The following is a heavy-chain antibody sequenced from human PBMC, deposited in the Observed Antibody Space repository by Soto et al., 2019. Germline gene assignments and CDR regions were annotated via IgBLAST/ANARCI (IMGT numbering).Heavy chain of an antibody. CDR3: TRDASRDSSARGWFDP. D-gene: IGHD6-13*01. CDR1: VFTFRSFT. CDR2: ISSNSAYI. J-gene: IGHJ5*02. V-gene: IGHV3-21*01. Sequence: GGALRLSCAASVFTFRSFTMNWVRQAPGKGLEWVSTISSNSAYIYYTDALRGRFTISRDNAKNSLHLQMNSLRAEDTAVYYCTRDASRDSSARGWFDPWGPGTLVTVSS.